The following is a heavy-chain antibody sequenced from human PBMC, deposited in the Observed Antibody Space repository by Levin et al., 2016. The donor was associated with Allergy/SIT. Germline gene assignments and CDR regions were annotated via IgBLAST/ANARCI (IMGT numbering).Heavy chain of an antibody. CDR2: IYYSGST. D-gene: IGHD3-22*01. CDR3: ARGGYYYESSGYGSPNY. V-gene: IGHV4-61*01. J-gene: IGHJ4*02. Sequence: SETLSLTCTVSGGSVSSGSYYWTWIRQPPGKGLEWIGYIYYSGSTNYNPSLKSRLTISLDTSKNQFSLKLSSVTAADTAVYYCARGGYYYESSGYGSPNYWGQGTLVTVSS. CDR1: GGSVSSGSYY.